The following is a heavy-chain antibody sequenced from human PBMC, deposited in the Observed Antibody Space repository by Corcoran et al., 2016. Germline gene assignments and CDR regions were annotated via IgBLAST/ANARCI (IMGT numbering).Heavy chain of an antibody. Sequence: QVQLVQSGAEVKKPGSSVKVSCKASGGTFSSYAISWVRQAPGQGLEWMGGIIPIFGTANYAQKFQGRVTITADESTITAYMELSSLRSEDTAVYYCARVRVTIFGVVIQSHDYYGMDVWVQATTVTFSS. D-gene: IGHD3-3*01. CDR1: GGTFSSYA. V-gene: IGHV1-69*01. CDR2: IIPIFGTA. CDR3: ARVRVTIFGVVIQSHDYYGMDV. J-gene: IGHJ6*02.